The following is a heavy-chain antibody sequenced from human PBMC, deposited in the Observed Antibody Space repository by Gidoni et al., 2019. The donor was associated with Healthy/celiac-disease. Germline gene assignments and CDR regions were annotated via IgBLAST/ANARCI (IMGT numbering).Heavy chain of an antibody. V-gene: IGHV1-69*19. D-gene: IGHD3-16*02. CDR2: IIPIFGTA. J-gene: IGHJ4*02. CDR1: GGTFSSYA. Sequence: QVQLVQSGAEVKKPGSSVKVSCKASGGTFSSYAISWVRQAPGQGLEWMGGIIPIFGTANYAQKFQGRVTITADESTSTAYMELSSLRSEDTAVYYCASPGLEFGGVIVGFRFWGQGTLVTVSS. CDR3: ASPGLEFGGVIVGFRF.